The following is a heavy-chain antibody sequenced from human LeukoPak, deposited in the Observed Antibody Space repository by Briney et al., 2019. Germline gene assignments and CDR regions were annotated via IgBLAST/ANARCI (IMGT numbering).Heavy chain of an antibody. CDR3: ATHSRDYYDSSGYYDDAFDI. D-gene: IGHD3-22*01. CDR2: VSGSGNGEGRT. V-gene: IGHV3-23*01. J-gene: IGHJ3*02. Sequence: GGSLRPSCAASGFTFRTYAMTWVRQAPGKGLEWVSSVSGSGNGEGRTPYADSVKGRFTISRDNSKNTVFLQMNSLRVEDTAVYYCATHSRDYYDSSGYYDDAFDIWGQGTMVTVSS. CDR1: GFTFRTYA.